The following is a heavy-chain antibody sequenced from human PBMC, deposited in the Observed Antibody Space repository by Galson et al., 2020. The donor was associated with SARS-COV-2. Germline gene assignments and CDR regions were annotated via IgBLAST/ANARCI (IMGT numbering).Heavy chain of an antibody. D-gene: IGHD3-10*01. J-gene: IGHJ4*02. CDR2: IYSSGTT. CDR1: GFTFSNYA. CDR3: AKSSTDYYFDY. V-gene: IGHV3-23*03. Sequence: GGSLRLSCAASGFTFSNYAMNWVRQAPGKGLEWISVIYSSGTTSYADSVKGRFTISRDMSKNVLFLQMNSLTTEDTAVYYCAKSSTDYYFDYWAQGTLVTVSS.